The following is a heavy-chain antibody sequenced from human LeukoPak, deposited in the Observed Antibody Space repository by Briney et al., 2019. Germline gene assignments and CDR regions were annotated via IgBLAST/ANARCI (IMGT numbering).Heavy chain of an antibody. CDR1: GGSSSSSNW. J-gene: IGHJ3*02. D-gene: IGHD3-16*02. Sequence: SQTLSLTCAVPGGSSSSSNWWSWVRQPPGNGLDWIGEIYHSGSTNFNPSLKSRVTISVDKSKNQFSLKLSSVTAADTAVYYCARAPIVDAFDIWGQGTMVTVSS. CDR2: IYHSGST. CDR3: ARAPIVDAFDI. V-gene: IGHV4-4*02.